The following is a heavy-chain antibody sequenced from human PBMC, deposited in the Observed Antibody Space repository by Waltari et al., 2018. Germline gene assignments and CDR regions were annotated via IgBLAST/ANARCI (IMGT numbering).Heavy chain of an antibody. CDR1: GYTFTSYA. D-gene: IGHD5-12*01. J-gene: IGHJ4*02. V-gene: IGHV1-3*01. CDR2: INAGNGNT. Sequence: QVQLVQSGAEVKKPGASVKVSCKASGYTFTSYAMHWVRQAPGQRLEWMGWINAGNGNTKYSQKFQGRVTITRDTSASTAYMELSSLRSEDTAVYYCARGVEMATIPGWATSYYWGQGTLVTVSS. CDR3: ARGVEMATIPGWATSYY.